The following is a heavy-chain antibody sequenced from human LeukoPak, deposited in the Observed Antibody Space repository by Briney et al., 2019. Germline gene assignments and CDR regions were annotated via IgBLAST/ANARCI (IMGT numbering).Heavy chain of an antibody. CDR1: GFTFSSYE. D-gene: IGHD2-2*01. CDR3: ARARGSIVVVPAAPFDY. J-gene: IGHJ4*02. CDR2: ISSSGSTI. V-gene: IGHV3-48*03. Sequence: GGSLSLSCAASGFTFSSYEMNWVRQAPGKGLEWVSYISSSGSTIYYADSVKGRFTISRDNAKNSLYLQMNSLRAEDTAVYYCARARGSIVVVPAAPFDYWGQGTLVTVSS.